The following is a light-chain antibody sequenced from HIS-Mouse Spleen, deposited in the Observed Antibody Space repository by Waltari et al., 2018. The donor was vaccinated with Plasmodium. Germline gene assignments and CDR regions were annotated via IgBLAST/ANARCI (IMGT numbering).Light chain of an antibody. J-gene: IGLJ3*02. CDR2: EDS. CDR3: YSTDSSGNHRV. Sequence: SYELTQPPSVSVSPGQTARITCSGDALPKKYAYWYQQKSGQAPVLVIYEDSKRPSGIPERFSGSSSGTMATWTCSGAQVEDEADYYCYSTDSSGNHRVFGGGTKLTVL. V-gene: IGLV3-10*01. CDR1: ALPKKY.